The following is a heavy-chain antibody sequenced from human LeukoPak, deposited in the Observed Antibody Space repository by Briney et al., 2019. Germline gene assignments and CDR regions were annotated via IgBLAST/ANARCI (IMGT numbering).Heavy chain of an antibody. CDR1: TYTLIELS. Sequence: ASVKVSCKVSTYTLIELSMHWVRQAPEKGLEWMGGFDPEGGETVYAQKFQGRLTMTEDTSTDIAYMELSSLRSEDTAVYYCATGTTDYFDSSGYSNDAFDTWGQGTMVTVSS. J-gene: IGHJ3*02. V-gene: IGHV1-24*01. D-gene: IGHD3-22*01. CDR3: ATGTTDYFDSSGYSNDAFDT. CDR2: FDPEGGET.